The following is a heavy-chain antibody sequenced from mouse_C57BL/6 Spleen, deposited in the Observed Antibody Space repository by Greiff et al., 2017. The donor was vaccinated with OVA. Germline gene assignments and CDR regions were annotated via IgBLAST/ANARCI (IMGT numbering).Heavy chain of an antibody. J-gene: IGHJ1*03. CDR3: ARHYYGSSPRYWYFDV. D-gene: IGHD1-1*01. V-gene: IGHV1-55*01. CDR2: IYPGSGST. Sequence: QVQLQQPGAELVKPGASVKMSCKASGYTFPSYWITWVKQRPGQGLEWIGDIYPGSGSTNYNEKFKSKATLTVDTSSSTAYVQLSSLTSEDSAVYYCARHYYGSSPRYWYFDVWGTGTTVTVSS. CDR1: GYTFPSYW.